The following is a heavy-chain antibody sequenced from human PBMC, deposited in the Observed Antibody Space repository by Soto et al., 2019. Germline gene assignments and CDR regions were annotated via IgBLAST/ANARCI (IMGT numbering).Heavy chain of an antibody. Sequence: SETLSLTCTVSGDSISSYYWNWIRQPPGKGLEWIEYIYHSGSTYYNPSLKSRVTISVDRSKNQFSLKLSSVTAADTAVYYCARSQTTVTSYVYWGQGTLVTVSS. CDR2: IYHSGST. CDR3: ARSQTTVTSYVY. J-gene: IGHJ4*02. CDR1: GDSISSYY. D-gene: IGHD4-17*01. V-gene: IGHV4-59*12.